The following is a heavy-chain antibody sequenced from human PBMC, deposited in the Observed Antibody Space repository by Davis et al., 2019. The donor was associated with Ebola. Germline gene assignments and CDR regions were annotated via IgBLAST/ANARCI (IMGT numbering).Heavy chain of an antibody. J-gene: IGHJ4*02. CDR3: ARDAEESVLVVHAALLLDY. CDR1: GFTFSSYW. V-gene: IGHV3-7*01. D-gene: IGHD2-8*02. Sequence: GESLNISCAASGFTFSSYWMSWVRQAPGKGLEWVANIKQDGSEKYYVDSVKGRFTISRDNAKNSLYLQMNSLRAEDTAVYYCARDAEESVLVVHAALLLDYWGQGTLVTVSS. CDR2: IKQDGSEK.